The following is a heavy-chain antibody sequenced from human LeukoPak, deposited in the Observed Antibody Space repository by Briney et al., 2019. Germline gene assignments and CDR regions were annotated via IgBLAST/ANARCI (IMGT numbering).Heavy chain of an antibody. Sequence: GGSLRLSCAASGFTFSDYYMSWIRQAPGKGLEWVSYISSSGSTIYCADSVKGRFTISRDNAKNSLYLQMNSLRAEDTAVYYCARVGVTYYDFWSGYLGYWGQGTLVTVSS. CDR2: ISSSGSTI. V-gene: IGHV3-11*01. J-gene: IGHJ4*02. CDR3: ARVGVTYYDFWSGYLGY. D-gene: IGHD3-3*01. CDR1: GFTFSDYY.